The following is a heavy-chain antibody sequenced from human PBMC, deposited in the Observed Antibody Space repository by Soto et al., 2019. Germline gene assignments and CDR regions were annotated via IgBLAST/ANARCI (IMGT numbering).Heavy chain of an antibody. V-gene: IGHV3-20*01. CDR2: INWNGGST. J-gene: IGHJ4*02. D-gene: IGHD2-15*01. CDR1: GFTFDDYG. CDR3: ARRLGYCSGGSCSKPSYYFDF. Sequence: GGPLRLSCAASGFTFDDYGMSWVRQAPGKGLEWVSGINWNGGSTGYADSVKGRFTISRDNAKNSLYLQMNSLRAEDTALYHCARRLGYCSGGSCSKPSYYFDFWGQGTLVTVSS.